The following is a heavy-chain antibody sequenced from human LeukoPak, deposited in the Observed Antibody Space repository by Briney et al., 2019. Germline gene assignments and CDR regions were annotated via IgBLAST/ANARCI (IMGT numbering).Heavy chain of an antibody. CDR3: AKDGQYSTSWSPFDY. CDR1: GFTFSSYA. Sequence: GGSLRLSCAASGFTFSSYAMSWVRQAPGKGLEWVSATGSGGVATYYADPVKGRFTISRDNSKNTLYLQMNSLRADDTAVYYCAKDGQYSTSWSPFDYWGQGTLVTVSS. D-gene: IGHD2-2*01. J-gene: IGHJ4*02. CDR2: TGSGGVAT. V-gene: IGHV3-23*01.